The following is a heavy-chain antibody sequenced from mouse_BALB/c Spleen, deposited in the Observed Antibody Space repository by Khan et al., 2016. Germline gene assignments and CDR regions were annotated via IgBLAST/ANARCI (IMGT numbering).Heavy chain of an antibody. Sequence: QIQLVQSGPELKKPGETVKISCKASGYTFTNYGMNWVKQAPGKGLKWMGWINTNTGEPTYAEEFKGRFAFSLETSASTAYLQINNLKNEDTATXLCAVDYYGSNWFAYWGQGTLVTVSA. CDR3: AVDYYGSNWFAY. D-gene: IGHD1-1*01. J-gene: IGHJ3*01. CDR2: INTNTGEP. CDR1: GYTFTNYG. V-gene: IGHV9-3*02.